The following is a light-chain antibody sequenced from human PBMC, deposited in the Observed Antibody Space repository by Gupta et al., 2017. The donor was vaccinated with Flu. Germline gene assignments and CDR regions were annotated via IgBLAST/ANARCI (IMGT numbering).Light chain of an antibody. V-gene: IGKV1-39*01. CDR1: QSISSY. Sequence: PSSLSASVGDRVTITCRASQSISSYLNWYQQKPGKAPKLLIYAASSLQSGVPSRFSGSGSGTDFTLTISSLQPEDFATYYCQQSYSTPMYTFGQGTKLEI. CDR2: AAS. J-gene: IGKJ2*01. CDR3: QQSYSTPMYT.